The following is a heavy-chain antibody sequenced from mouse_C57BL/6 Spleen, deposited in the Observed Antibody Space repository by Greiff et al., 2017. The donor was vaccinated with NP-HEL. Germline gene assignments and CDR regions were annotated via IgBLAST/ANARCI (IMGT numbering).Heavy chain of an antibody. CDR2: ISSGSSTI. CDR3: ARDWGEWCAY. CDR1: GFTFSDYG. Sequence: EVQLVESGGGLVKPGGSLKLSCAASGFTFSDYGMHWVRQAPEKGLEWVAYISSGSSTIYYADTAKGRFTISRDNAKNTLFLHMTSLRSEDTAMYDCARDWGEWCAYWGQGTLVTVSA. V-gene: IGHV5-17*01. J-gene: IGHJ3*01. D-gene: IGHD4-1*01.